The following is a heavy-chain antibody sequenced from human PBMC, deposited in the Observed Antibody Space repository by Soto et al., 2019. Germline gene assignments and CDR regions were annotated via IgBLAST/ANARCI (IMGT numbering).Heavy chain of an antibody. J-gene: IGHJ4*02. CDR2: INHSGST. D-gene: IGHD6-19*01. CDR1: GGSFSGYY. V-gene: IGHV4-34*01. CDR3: ARVMSGWYPFVDY. Sequence: QVQLQQWGAGLLKPSETLSLTCAVYGGSFSGYYWSWIRQPPGKGLEWIGEINHSGSTNYNPSLKSRVTISVGTSKNQFSLKLSSVTAADTAVYYCARVMSGWYPFVDYWGQGTLVTVSS.